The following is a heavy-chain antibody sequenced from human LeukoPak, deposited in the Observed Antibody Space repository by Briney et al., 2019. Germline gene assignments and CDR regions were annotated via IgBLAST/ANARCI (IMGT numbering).Heavy chain of an antibody. Sequence: ASVKVSFKASGYTFTNFGISWVRPAPGQGLEWVGWISAYNGNTNYAQKLQGRVTMTTDTSTSTAYMELKSLRSDDTAVYYCARAPDWGYCSSTSCYWGLDYWGQGTLVTVSS. D-gene: IGHD2-2*01. CDR3: ARAPDWGYCSSTSCYWGLDY. V-gene: IGHV1-18*01. CDR2: ISAYNGNT. CDR1: GYTFTNFG. J-gene: IGHJ4*02.